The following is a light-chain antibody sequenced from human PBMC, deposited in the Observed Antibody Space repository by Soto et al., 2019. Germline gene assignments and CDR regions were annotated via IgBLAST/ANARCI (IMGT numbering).Light chain of an antibody. V-gene: IGKV3-15*01. J-gene: IGKJ2*01. CDR1: QTISSN. CDR3: QQYEHWPYT. CDR2: GAS. Sequence: EIVMTQSPATLSVSPGERATLSCRASQTISSNLAWHQQKPGQAPRLLIYGASARATGVPARFSGSGSGTEFTLTISSLQYEDFAGYYCQQYEHWPYTFGQGTKLELK.